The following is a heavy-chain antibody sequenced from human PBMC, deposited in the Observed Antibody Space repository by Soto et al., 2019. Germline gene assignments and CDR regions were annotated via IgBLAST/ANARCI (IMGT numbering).Heavy chain of an antibody. V-gene: IGHV4-34*01. CDR1: GGSFSGYY. CDR2: INHSGST. Sequence: QVQLQQWGAGLLKPSETLSLTCAVYGGSFSGYYWSWIRQPPGKGLEWIGEINHSGSTNYNPSLKSRVTLSVDTSQNQFSRKLSSVTAADTAVYDCARKFSPLNEVPAAMFCDYWGQGTLVTVSS. J-gene: IGHJ4*02. D-gene: IGHD2-2*01. CDR3: ARKFSPLNEVPAAMFCDY.